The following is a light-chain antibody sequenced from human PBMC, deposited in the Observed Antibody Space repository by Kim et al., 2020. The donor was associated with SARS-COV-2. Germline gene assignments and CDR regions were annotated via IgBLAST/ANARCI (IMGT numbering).Light chain of an antibody. J-gene: IGKJ2*01. CDR2: ADS. V-gene: IGKV3-20*01. CDR3: HQYDNLPYT. CDR1: QSISSCY. Sequence: LSPGERATLSCRASQSISSCYLAWYQQKPGQAPRLLMYADSSRATGIPERFSGSGSGTDFTLTIGRLEPVDFAVYYCHQYDNLPYTFGQGTKLEI.